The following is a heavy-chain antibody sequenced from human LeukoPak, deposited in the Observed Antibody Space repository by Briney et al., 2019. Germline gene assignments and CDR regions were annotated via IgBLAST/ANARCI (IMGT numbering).Heavy chain of an antibody. D-gene: IGHD1-26*01. Sequence: EASVKVSCKASGYTLNSYGISWVRQAPGQGLEWMGWISAYNGNTNYAQKLQGRVTMTTDTSTSTAYMELRSLRSDDTAVYYCARVGSYYGLGDAFDIWGQGTMVTVSS. J-gene: IGHJ3*02. CDR2: ISAYNGNT. CDR1: GYTLNSYG. V-gene: IGHV1-18*01. CDR3: ARVGSYYGLGDAFDI.